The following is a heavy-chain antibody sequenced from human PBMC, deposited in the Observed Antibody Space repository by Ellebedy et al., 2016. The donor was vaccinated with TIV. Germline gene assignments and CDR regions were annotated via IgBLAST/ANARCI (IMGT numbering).Heavy chain of an antibody. CDR1: GFTFSSYA. CDR3: ARASPKQWLVTAY. J-gene: IGHJ4*02. V-gene: IGHV3-30-3*01. Sequence: PGGSLRLSCAASGFTFSSYAMHWVRQAPGKGLEWVAVISYDGSNKYYADSVKGRFTISRDNSKNTLYLQMNSLRAEDTAVYYCARASPKQWLVTAYWGQGTLVTVSS. CDR2: ISYDGSNK. D-gene: IGHD6-19*01.